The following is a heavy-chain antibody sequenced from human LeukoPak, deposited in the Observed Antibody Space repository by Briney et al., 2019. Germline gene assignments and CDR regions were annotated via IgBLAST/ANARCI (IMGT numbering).Heavy chain of an antibody. CDR3: ARDCVDGDYDRFDY. D-gene: IGHD4-17*01. V-gene: IGHV3-7*03. J-gene: IGHJ4*01. Sequence: GGSLRLSCAVSGFTFSSYWMSWFRQAPGKGPEWVAKINQDGSQKFSVDPVKGRFTITRDNAKNSLSLQMNSLRGEDTAVYYWARDCVDGDYDRFDYWGQGTPVTVSS. CDR1: GFTFSSYW. CDR2: INQDGSQK.